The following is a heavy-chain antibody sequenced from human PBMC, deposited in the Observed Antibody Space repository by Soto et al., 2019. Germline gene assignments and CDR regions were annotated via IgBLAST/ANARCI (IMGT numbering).Heavy chain of an antibody. CDR3: ARGYASYGMDV. V-gene: IGHV1-69*02. Sequence: QVQLVQSGAEVKKPGSSVKVSCKASGGTFSSYTISWVRQAPGQGREWMGRIIPILGIANYAQKFQGRVTITADKSSSTAYMELSSLRSEDTAVYYCARGYASYGMDVWGQGTTVTVSS. CDR1: GGTFSSYT. D-gene: IGHD5-18*01. CDR2: IIPILGIA. J-gene: IGHJ6*02.